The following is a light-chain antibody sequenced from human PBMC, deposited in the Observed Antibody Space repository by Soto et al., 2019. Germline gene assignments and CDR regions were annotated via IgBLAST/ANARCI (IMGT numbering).Light chain of an antibody. V-gene: IGKV1-39*01. CDR1: QSVATY. J-gene: IGKJ2*01. CDR3: RQSYRTPPT. Sequence: DVPMTQSPSSLSASVGDSITIACRASQSVATYLDWYQQRPGKAPKLLIYASSRLQSGVPLRFSGSGSETDFTLTIRDLQPEDSATYYCRQSYRTPPTFGQGTKVEI. CDR2: ASS.